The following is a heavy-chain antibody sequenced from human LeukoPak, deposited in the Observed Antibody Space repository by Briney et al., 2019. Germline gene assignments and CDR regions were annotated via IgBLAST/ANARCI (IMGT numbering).Heavy chain of an antibody. V-gene: IGHV3-21*01. CDR1: GFTFSSYG. CDR3: ARDLGGYGDYDY. Sequence: GGSLRLSCAASGFTFSSYGMNWVRQAPGKGLEWVSSISRSSYDISYADSVTGRFTITRDNAKNSLYLQMISLRVEDTAAYYCARDLGGYGDYDYWGQGTLVSVSS. CDR2: ISRSSYDI. J-gene: IGHJ4*02. D-gene: IGHD4-17*01.